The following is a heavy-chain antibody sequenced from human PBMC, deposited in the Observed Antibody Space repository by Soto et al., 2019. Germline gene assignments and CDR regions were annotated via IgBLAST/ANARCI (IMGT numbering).Heavy chain of an antibody. CDR1: GGSFSGYY. CDR3: ARGRYMDD. V-gene: IGHV4-34*01. CDR2: INHSGST. D-gene: IGHD1-20*01. Sequence: QVQLQQWGAGLLKPSETPSLTCAVYGGSFSGYYWSWIRQPPGKGLEWIGEINHSGSTNYNPSLKSRVTISVDTSKNQFSLKLSSVTAADTAVYYCARGRYMDDWGQGTLVTVSS. J-gene: IGHJ4*02.